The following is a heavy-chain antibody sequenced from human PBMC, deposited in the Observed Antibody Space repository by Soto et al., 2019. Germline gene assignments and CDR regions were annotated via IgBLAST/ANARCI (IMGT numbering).Heavy chain of an antibody. Sequence: GSLRLSCAVSGFTFGLYAMNWVRQAPGKGLEWVSAITAAGETTYYADSVKGRFTISRDNSQNTLYLYMNSLRAEDTAVYYCAKELLMVSFGGVIAHFDYWGQGALVTVSS. CDR1: GFTFGLYA. D-gene: IGHD3-16*02. J-gene: IGHJ4*02. CDR2: ITAAGETT. V-gene: IGHV3-23*01. CDR3: AKELLMVSFGGVIAHFDY.